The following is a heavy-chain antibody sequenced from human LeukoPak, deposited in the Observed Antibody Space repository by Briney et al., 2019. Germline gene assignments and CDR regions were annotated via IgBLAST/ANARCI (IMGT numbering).Heavy chain of an antibody. CDR2: SRNKANSYTT. V-gene: IGHV3-72*01. D-gene: IGHD2-21*02. CDR1: GFTFSDHY. CDR3: ATSVVPATPFDY. J-gene: IGHJ4*02. Sequence: GGSLRLSCAASGFTFSDHYTDWVRQSPGKGLEWVGRSRNKANSYTTEYAASVEGRFTISRDDSKNSMFLHMNNLKTEDTAMYYCATSVVPATPFDYWGQGTLVTVSS.